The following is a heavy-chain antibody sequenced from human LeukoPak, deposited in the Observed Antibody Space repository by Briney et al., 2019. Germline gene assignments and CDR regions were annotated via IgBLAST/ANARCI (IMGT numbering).Heavy chain of an antibody. CDR3: ARAYSMDV. Sequence: GGSLRLSCAASGFTVSSSYMNWVRQAPGKGLVWVSRINSDGGSTSYADSVKGRFTISRDNAKNTLYLQMNSLRAEDTAVYYCARAYSMDVWGQGTTVTVSS. CDR2: INSDGGST. J-gene: IGHJ6*02. CDR1: GFTVSSSY. V-gene: IGHV3-74*01.